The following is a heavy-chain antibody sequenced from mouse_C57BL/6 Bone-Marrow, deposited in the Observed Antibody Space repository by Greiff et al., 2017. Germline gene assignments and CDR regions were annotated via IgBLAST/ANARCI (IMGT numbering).Heavy chain of an antibody. CDR2: ISNGGGST. CDR1: GFTFSDYY. D-gene: IGHD1-1*01. V-gene: IGHV5-12*01. J-gene: IGHJ2*01. CDR3: ERHAYYGSSFGC. Sequence: EVMLVESGGGLVQPGGSLKLSCAASGFTFSDYYMYWVRQTPGQRLEWVAYISNGGGSTYYPDNVKGQFTISRDNAKNTLYLQMSRLKSEDTAMYCCERHAYYGSSFGCWGQGTTLTVSS.